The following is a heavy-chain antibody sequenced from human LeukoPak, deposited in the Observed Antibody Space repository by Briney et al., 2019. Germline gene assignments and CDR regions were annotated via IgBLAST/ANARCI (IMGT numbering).Heavy chain of an antibody. V-gene: IGHV3-21*01. J-gene: IGHJ3*02. CDR2: ISSSSTYI. Sequence: GGSLRLSCAASGFTFSTYSMNWVRQAPGKGLEWVSSISSSSTYISYADSVKGRFTISRDNAKNSLYLQMNSLRAEDTAVYYCARGWVTYSSSSLPDAFDIWGQGTMVTVSS. CDR1: GFTFSTYS. CDR3: ARGWVTYSSSSLPDAFDI. D-gene: IGHD6-13*01.